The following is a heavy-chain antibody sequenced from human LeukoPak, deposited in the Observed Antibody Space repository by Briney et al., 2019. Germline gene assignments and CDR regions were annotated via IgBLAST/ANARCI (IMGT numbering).Heavy chain of an antibody. J-gene: IGHJ6*03. CDR3: ARDYSLVDRGVNYYYHMDV. CDR2: ISSTSKYK. D-gene: IGHD3-10*01. V-gene: IGHV3-21*01. Sequence: GGSLRLSCAASGFTFSSYSMNWVRQAPGKGLEWVSCISSTSKYKYYADSVKGRFTVSGDNAKNSPSLQMNSLRADDTAVYYCARDYSLVDRGVNYYYHMDVWGKGTTVTIS. CDR1: GFTFSSYS.